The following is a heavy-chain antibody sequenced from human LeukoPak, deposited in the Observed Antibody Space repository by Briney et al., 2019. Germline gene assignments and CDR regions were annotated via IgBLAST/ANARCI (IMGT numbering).Heavy chain of an antibody. CDR3: ARGDYYDSSGPNHDY. V-gene: IGHV1-2*02. Sequence: ASVKVSCKASGYTFTGYYMHWVRQAPGQGLEWMGWINPNSGGTNYAQKFQGRVTMTRDTSISTAYMELSRLRSDDTAVYYCARGDYYDSSGPNHDYWGQGTLVTVSS. CDR1: GYTFTGYY. D-gene: IGHD3-22*01. CDR2: INPNSGGT. J-gene: IGHJ4*02.